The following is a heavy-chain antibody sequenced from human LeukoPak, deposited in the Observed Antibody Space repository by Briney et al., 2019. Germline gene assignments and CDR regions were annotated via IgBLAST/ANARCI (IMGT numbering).Heavy chain of an antibody. Sequence: PGGSLRLSCAAPGFTFSSYAMSWVRQAPGKGLEWVSAISSSGGSTYYADSVKGRFTISRDNSKNTLYLQMNSLRAEDTAVYYCAKDPVDYDFWSGYPDYWGQGTLVTVSS. CDR1: GFTFSSYA. D-gene: IGHD3-3*01. V-gene: IGHV3-23*01. CDR2: ISSSGGST. J-gene: IGHJ4*02. CDR3: AKDPVDYDFWSGYPDY.